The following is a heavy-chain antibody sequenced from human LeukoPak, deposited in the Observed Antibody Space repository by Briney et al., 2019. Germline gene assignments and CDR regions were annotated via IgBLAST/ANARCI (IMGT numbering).Heavy chain of an antibody. J-gene: IGHJ5*02. V-gene: IGHV1-69*04. CDR3: ARDGYYYDSSGYFKEIKKFDP. CDR1: GGTFSSYA. D-gene: IGHD3-22*01. CDR2: IIPILGIA. Sequence: SVKVSCKASGGTFSSYAISWVRQAPGQGLEWMGRIIPILGIANYAQKFQGRVTITADKSTSTAYMELSSLRSEDTAVYYCARDGYYYDSSGYFKEIKKFDPWGQETLVTVSS.